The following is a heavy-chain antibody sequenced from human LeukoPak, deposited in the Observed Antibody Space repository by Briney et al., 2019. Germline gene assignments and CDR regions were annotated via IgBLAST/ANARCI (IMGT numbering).Heavy chain of an antibody. CDR1: GYTFTSYG. CDR2: ISAYNGNT. J-gene: IGHJ6*02. CDR3: ARGPTSDYYYYYGMDV. Sequence: GASVKVSCKASGYTFTSYGISWVRQAPGQGLEWMGWISAYNGNTNYAQKLQGRVTMTTDTSTSTAYMELRSLRSDDTAVYYCARGPTSDYYYYYGMDVWGQGTTVTVSS. V-gene: IGHV1-18*01.